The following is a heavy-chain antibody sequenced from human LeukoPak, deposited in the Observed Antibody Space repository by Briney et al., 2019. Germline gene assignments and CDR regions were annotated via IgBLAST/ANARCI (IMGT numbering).Heavy chain of an antibody. CDR3: AGVPLGYSSGWYAPGYYGMDV. CDR2: IYYSGST. Sequence: SETLSLTCTVSGGSISSYCWSWIRQPPGKGLEWIGYIYYSGSTNYHPSLKSRVTISVDTSKNQFSLKLSSVTAADTAVYYCAGVPLGYSSGWYAPGYYGMDVWGQGTTVTVSS. CDR1: GGSISSYC. V-gene: IGHV4-59*01. D-gene: IGHD6-19*01. J-gene: IGHJ6*02.